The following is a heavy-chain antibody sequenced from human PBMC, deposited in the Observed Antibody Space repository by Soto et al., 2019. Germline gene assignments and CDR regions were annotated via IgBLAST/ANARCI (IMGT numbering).Heavy chain of an antibody. V-gene: IGHV3-72*01. D-gene: IGHD2-8*01. CDR2: ARNKANSYTT. J-gene: IGHJ4*02. CDR3: ARLMGTSFDL. CDR1: GFTFSDHH. Sequence: EVQLVESGGGLVQPGASLRLSCAASGFTFSDHHMDWVRQAPGKGLEWVGRARNKANSYTTAYAASVKCRFAISRDDSMNSLSLQMNSLKTEDTAVYFCARLMGTSFDLWGQGTLVTVSS.